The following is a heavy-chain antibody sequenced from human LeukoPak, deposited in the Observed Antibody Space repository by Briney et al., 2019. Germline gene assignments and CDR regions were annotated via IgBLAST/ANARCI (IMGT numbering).Heavy chain of an antibody. CDR3: ATSRAVAAGVYLRFDY. CDR2: FDPEDGET. J-gene: IGHJ4*02. D-gene: IGHD6-19*01. V-gene: IGHV1-24*01. Sequence: ASVKVSCKVSGYTLTELSMHWVRQAPGEGLEWMGGFDPEDGETIYAQKFQGRVTMTEDTSTDTAYMELSSLRSEDTAVYYCATSRAVAAGVYLRFDYWGQGTLVTVSS. CDR1: GYTLTELS.